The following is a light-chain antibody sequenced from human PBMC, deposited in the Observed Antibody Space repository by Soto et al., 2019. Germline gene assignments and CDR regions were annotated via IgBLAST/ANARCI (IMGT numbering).Light chain of an antibody. CDR3: ATWDASLGWV. CDR2: NNN. CDR1: SSSFKTNS. V-gene: IGLV1-44*01. Sequence: QSVLTQSPSASGTPGQRVTISCSGSSSSFKTNSVQWFQQLPGTAPKLLFHNNNQRPSGVPDRFSGSKSGTSASLAISGLQSEDEGDYYCATWDASLGWVFGGGTKLTVL. J-gene: IGLJ3*02.